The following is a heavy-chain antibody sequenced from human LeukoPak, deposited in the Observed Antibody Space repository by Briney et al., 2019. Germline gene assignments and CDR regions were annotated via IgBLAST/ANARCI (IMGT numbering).Heavy chain of an antibody. V-gene: IGHV3-23*01. D-gene: IGHD2-2*01. Sequence: GGSLRLSCAASGFTFNSYNMNWVRQAPGKGLEWVSAISGSGGSTYYADSVKGRFTISRDNSKNTLYLQMNGLRAEDTAVYYCAKGETKRVPAASNAFDIWGQGTMVTVSS. CDR2: ISGSGGST. CDR3: AKGETKRVPAASNAFDI. CDR1: GFTFNSYN. J-gene: IGHJ3*02.